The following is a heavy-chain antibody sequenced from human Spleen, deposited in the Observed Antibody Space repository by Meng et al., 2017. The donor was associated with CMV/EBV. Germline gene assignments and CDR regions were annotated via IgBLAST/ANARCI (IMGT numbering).Heavy chain of an antibody. J-gene: IGHJ5*02. V-gene: IGHV4-34*01. Sequence: QVQLQQWVAGLLKPSETRPLTCAVYGGSFSGYYWSWIRQSPGKGLEWIGEINHGGSTKYNPSLKSRVTISEDTSKNQFSLKLSSVTAADTAVYYCARLGITIFGVVTGWFDPWGQGTLVTSPQ. CDR3: ARLGITIFGVVTGWFDP. CDR1: GGSFSGYY. CDR2: INHGGST. D-gene: IGHD3-3*01.